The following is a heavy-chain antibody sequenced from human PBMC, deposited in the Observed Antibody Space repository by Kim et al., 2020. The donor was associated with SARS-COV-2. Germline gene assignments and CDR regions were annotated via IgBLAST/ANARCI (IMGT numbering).Heavy chain of an antibody. Sequence: GGSLRLSCAASGFTLSNNVMSWVRQAPGRGLEWVSTIRASAETTYYADSVNGRFTISGDNSKHTLYLQINSRRGDDTAGYYCAEGRGGGGWRGFDGGG. V-gene: IGHV3-23*01. CDR3: AEGRGGGGWRGFDG. D-gene: IGHD6-19*01. CDR2: IRASAETT. J-gene: IGHJ6*01. CDR1: GFTLSNNV.